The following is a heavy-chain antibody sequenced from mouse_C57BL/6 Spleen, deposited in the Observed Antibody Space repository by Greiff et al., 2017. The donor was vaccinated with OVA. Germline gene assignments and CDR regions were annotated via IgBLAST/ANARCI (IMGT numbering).Heavy chain of an antibody. CDR3: ARPSTVVPNPPFDY. Sequence: QVQLQQSGAELARPGASVKLSCKASGYTFTSYGISWVKQRTGQGLEWIGEIYPRSGNTYYNEKFKGKATLTADKSSSTAYMELRSLTSEDSAVYFCARPSTVVPNPPFDYWGQGTTLTVSS. V-gene: IGHV1-81*01. D-gene: IGHD1-1*01. CDR1: GYTFTSYG. J-gene: IGHJ2*01. CDR2: IYPRSGNT.